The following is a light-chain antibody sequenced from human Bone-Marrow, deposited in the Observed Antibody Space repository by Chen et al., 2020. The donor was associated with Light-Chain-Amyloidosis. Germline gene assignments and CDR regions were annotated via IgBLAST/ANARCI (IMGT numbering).Light chain of an antibody. V-gene: IGKV3-20*01. CDR2: GSS. CDR1: QTISSNY. J-gene: IGKJ4*01. CDR3: QQYGTSPLT. Sequence: EIVLTQSPGTLSLSPGEGANLSCRASQTISSNYLTWYQQKFGQAPRLLIYGSSSRANGSADRFTGSGSGTDFTLTINRLEPEDFAMYYCQQYGTSPLTFGGGTKVEIK.